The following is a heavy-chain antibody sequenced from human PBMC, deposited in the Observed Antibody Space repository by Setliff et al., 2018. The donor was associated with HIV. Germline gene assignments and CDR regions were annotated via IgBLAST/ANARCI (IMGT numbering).Heavy chain of an antibody. Sequence: ASVKVSCKASGYTFTSYAMHWVRQAPGQRLEWMGWINAGNGNTKYSQKFQGRVTITRDTSASTAYMELSSLRSEDTAVYYCARAGYSSSWYDNAFGIWGQGTMVTVSS. CDR3: ARAGYSSSWYDNAFGI. J-gene: IGHJ3*02. D-gene: IGHD6-13*01. CDR1: GYTFTSYA. V-gene: IGHV1-3*01. CDR2: INAGNGNT.